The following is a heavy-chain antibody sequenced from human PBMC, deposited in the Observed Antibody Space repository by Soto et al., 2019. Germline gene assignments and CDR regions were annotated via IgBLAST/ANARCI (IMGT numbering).Heavy chain of an antibody. CDR1: GGSISSYY. V-gene: IGHV4-59*08. J-gene: IGHJ6*02. CDR3: AMGYYGMDV. Sequence: TSETLSLTCTVSGGSISSYYWSWIRQPPGKGLEWIGYIYYSGSTNYNPSLKSRVTMSVDTSKNQFSLKLSSVTAADTAVYYCAMGYYGMDVWGQGTTVTVSS. CDR2: IYYSGST.